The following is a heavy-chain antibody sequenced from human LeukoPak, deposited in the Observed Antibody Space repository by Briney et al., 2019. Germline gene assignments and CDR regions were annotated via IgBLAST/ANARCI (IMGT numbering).Heavy chain of an antibody. V-gene: IGHV4-59*05. CDR3: ARHRGIDSGSYLY. D-gene: IGHD1-26*01. J-gene: IGHJ4*02. CDR2: IYYSGST. Sequence: SETLSLTCTVSGGSISSYYWSWIRQPPGKGLEWIGSIYYSGSTYYNPSLKSRVTISVDTSKNQFSLKLSSVTAADTAVYYCARHRGIDSGSYLYWGQGTLVTVSS. CDR1: GGSISSYY.